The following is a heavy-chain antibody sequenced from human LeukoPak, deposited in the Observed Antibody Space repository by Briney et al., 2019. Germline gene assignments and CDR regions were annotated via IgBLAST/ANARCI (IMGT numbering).Heavy chain of an antibody. D-gene: IGHD1-26*01. CDR1: GFTFTSSA. CDR2: IVVGSGST. Sequence: SVKVSCKASGFTFTSSAVQWVRQARGQRLEWIGWIVVGSGSTNYAQKFQERVTITRDMSTSTAYMELSSLRSEDTAVYYCAATIVGAPNDAFDIWGQGTMVTVSS. CDR3: AATIVGAPNDAFDI. V-gene: IGHV1-58*01. J-gene: IGHJ3*02.